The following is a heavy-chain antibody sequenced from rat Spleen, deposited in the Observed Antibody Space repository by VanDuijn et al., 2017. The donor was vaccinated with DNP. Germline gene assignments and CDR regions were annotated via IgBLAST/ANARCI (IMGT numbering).Heavy chain of an antibody. CDR2: IRYDGGST. CDR1: GFTFSDYY. V-gene: IGHV5-22*01. CDR3: VRHEDSSSHIYGFAY. Sequence: EVQLVESGGGLVQPGRSLKLSCAASGFTFSDYYMAWIRQAPTKGLEWVAYIRYDGGSTKYGDSVKGRFTISRDNAKNTLYLQMNSLRSEDMATYYCVRHEDSSSHIYGFAYWGQGTLVTVSS. J-gene: IGHJ3*01. D-gene: IGHD1-2*01.